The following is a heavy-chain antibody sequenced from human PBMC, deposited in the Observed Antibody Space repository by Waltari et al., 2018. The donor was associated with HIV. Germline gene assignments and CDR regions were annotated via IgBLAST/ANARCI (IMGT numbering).Heavy chain of an antibody. CDR1: GGSFSNFY. CDR2: IQYGKI. J-gene: IGHJ5*02. CDR3: ARGDFGAGRPYWLYP. V-gene: IGHV4-34*01. D-gene: IGHD2-15*01. Sequence: QVQLQQWGAGLLKPSETLSLTCAVYGGSFSNFYWTWIRQSPGKGLVWIVEIQYGKIKYAPPLKSRVTLSIDTSKNQFSLKRSSVTAADTAMYYCARGDFGAGRPYWLYPWGQGTLVIVSS.